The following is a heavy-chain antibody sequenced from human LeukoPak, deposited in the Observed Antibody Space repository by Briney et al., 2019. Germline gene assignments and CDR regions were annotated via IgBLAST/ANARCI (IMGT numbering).Heavy chain of an antibody. J-gene: IGHJ4*02. CDR3: AVRVSSGWSEFFDY. V-gene: IGHV4-38-2*02. Sequence: SETLSLTCTVSGYSISSGYYWGWIRQPPGKGLEWIGSICHSGSTYYNPSLKSRVTISVDTSKNQFSLKLSSVTAADTAVYYCAVRVSSGWSEFFDYWGQGTLVTVSS. CDR2: ICHSGST. CDR1: GYSISSGYY. D-gene: IGHD6-19*01.